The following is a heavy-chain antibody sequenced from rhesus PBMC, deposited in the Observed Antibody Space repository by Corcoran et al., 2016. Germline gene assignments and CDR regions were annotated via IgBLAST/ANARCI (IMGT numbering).Heavy chain of an antibody. CDR1: GGSISSSY. J-gene: IGHJ4*01. CDR2: IYGSGSST. V-gene: IGHV4-169*01. D-gene: IGHD6-25*01. Sequence: QLQLQESGPGLVKPSETLSVTCAVSGGSISSSYWSWIRQAPGKGLEWIGYIYGSGSSTNYNHSLKRRVTLSVDTSKTQLSLKLSSGTTSDTAVYYGAKTGSGYSGSWNLFDYWGQGVLVTGSS. CDR3: AKTGSGYSGSWNLFDY.